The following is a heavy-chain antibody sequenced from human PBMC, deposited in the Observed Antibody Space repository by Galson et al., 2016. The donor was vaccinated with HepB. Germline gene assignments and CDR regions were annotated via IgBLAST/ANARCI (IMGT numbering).Heavy chain of an antibody. D-gene: IGHD6-19*01. CDR1: GFTFTRYW. CDR3: AKGGSGNFQYYSDS. V-gene: IGHV3-48*02. Sequence: SLRLSCAASGFTFTRYWMSWVRQTPAKGLEWISYIGSSTRNIYYADSVQGRFTISRDNANNSLFLQLNSLRDADTGVYFCAKGGSGNFQYYSDSWGQGALVTVSS. J-gene: IGHJ4*02. CDR2: IGSSTRNI.